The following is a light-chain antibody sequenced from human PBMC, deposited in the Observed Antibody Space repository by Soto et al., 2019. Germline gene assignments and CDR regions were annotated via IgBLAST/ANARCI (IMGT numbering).Light chain of an antibody. CDR2: AAS. J-gene: IGKJ4*01. V-gene: IGKV1-39*01. CDR1: QNIRSY. Sequence: DIQMTQSPSSLSASIGDRVTITCRASQNIRSYLNWYQQKPGKAPKLLIHAASSLQSGVPSRFSGSGSGTDFTLTISSLQPEDFATYYCQQANSFPLTFGGGTKVDIK. CDR3: QQANSFPLT.